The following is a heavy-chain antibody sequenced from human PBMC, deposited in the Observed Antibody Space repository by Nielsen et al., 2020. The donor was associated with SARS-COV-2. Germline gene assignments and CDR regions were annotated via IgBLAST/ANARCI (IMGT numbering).Heavy chain of an antibody. Sequence: GSLRLSCVDSGFTFGRDWMSWVRQAPGKGLEWVANIKQDGSEKYYVDSVKGRFTISRDNAKNSLYLQMNSLRAEDTAVYYCARDLGHSGYDLYDYWGQGTLVTVSS. J-gene: IGHJ4*02. CDR2: IKQDGSEK. CDR1: GFTFGRDW. D-gene: IGHD5-12*01. V-gene: IGHV3-7*03. CDR3: ARDLGHSGYDLYDY.